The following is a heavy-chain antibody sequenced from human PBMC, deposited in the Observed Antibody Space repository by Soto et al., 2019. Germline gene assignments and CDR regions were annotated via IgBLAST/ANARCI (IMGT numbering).Heavy chain of an antibody. CDR1: GYTFTNYG. CDR2: ISAYNGNT. D-gene: IGHD3-10*01. J-gene: IGHJ5*02. Sequence: QVQLVQSGAEVKKPGASVKVSCKASGYTFTNYGISWVRQAPGQRLEWMGWISAYNGNTKYAQKLQGRVTMTTDTSTSTAYRELRSLRSDDTAVYYCARGVGSGSYYNQYNWFDPWGQGTLVTVSS. CDR3: ARGVGSGSYYNQYNWFDP. V-gene: IGHV1-18*01.